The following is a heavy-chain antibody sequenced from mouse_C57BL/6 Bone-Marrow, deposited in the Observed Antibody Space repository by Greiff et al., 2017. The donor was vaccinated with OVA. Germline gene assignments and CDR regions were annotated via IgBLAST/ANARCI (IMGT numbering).Heavy chain of an antibody. CDR3: ARTGTRAMDY. J-gene: IGHJ4*01. CDR2: IYPGSGNT. CDR1: GYTFTDYY. V-gene: IGHV1-76*01. Sequence: SGAELVRPGASVKLSCKASGYTFTDYYINWVKQRPGQGLEWIARIYPGSGNTYYNEKFKGKATLTAEKSSSTAYMQLSSLTSEDSAVYFCARTGTRAMDYWGQGTSVTVSS. D-gene: IGHD4-1*01.